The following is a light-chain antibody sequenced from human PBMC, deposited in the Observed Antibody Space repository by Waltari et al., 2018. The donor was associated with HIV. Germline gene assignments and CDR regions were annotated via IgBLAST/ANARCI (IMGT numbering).Light chain of an antibody. J-gene: IGLJ2*01. V-gene: IGLV7-46*01. Sequence: QAVVTQEPSLTVSPGGPVTLTCGSSSGAVTSGHSPYWFQQGPGQAARTLIHDTSNKHSGTPARFSGSLLGGKAALTLSGAQPEDEAEYYCLLSYGGPRVFGGGTKLTVL. CDR2: DTS. CDR1: SGAVTSGHS. CDR3: LLSYGGPRV.